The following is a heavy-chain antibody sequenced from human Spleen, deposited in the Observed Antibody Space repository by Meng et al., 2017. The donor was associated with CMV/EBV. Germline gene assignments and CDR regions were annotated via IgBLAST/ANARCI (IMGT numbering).Heavy chain of an antibody. CDR1: GGSFSGYS. CDR2: INHSGST. J-gene: IGHJ4*02. D-gene: IGHD3-10*01. CDR3: ARASGSGSYEDY. Sequence: HVHLQQWGAGLVKPAVTLSRTCAAYGGSFSGYSCSWIRQPPGKGLEWIGEINHSGSTNYNPSLKSRVTISVDTSKNQFSLKLSSVTAADTAVYYCARASGSGSYEDYWGQGTLVTVSS. V-gene: IGHV4-34*01.